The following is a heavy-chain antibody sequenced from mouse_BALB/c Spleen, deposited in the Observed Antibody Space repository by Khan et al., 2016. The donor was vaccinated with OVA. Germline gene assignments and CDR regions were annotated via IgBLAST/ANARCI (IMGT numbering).Heavy chain of an antibody. CDR2: INCSGST. J-gene: IGHJ4*01. CDR1: GYSITSDYA. CDR3: ARDGSRYNYAMDY. V-gene: IGHV3-2*02. Sequence: VQLKESGPGLVNPSQSLSLTCTVTGYSITSDYAWNWIRQFPGNKLEWMGYINCSGSTNYNPALKSRISITRDTSKNQFFLQLNSVTTEDTATYYCARDGSRYNYAMDYWGQGTSVTVSS. D-gene: IGHD2-3*01.